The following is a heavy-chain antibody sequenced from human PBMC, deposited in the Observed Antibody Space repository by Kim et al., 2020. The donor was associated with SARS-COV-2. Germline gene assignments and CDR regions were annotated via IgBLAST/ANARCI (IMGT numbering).Heavy chain of an antibody. V-gene: IGHV3-21*01. Sequence: YIYYADSVKGRFTISRDNAKNSLYLQMNSLRAEDTAVYYCAREWDDAFDIWGQGTMVTVSS. CDR2: YI. D-gene: IGHD1-26*01. J-gene: IGHJ3*02. CDR3: AREWDDAFDI.